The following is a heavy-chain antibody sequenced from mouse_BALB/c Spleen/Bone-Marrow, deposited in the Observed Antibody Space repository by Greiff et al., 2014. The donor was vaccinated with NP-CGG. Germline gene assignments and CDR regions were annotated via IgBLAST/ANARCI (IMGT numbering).Heavy chain of an antibody. Sequence: QVQLEESGAELVRPGTSVKVSCKASGYAFTNYLIEWVKQRPGQGLEWIGVINPGSGATNYNENFKGKATLTADKSSSTPYMQLSSLTSDDSAVYCCARRLTGTLYFDYWGQGTTLTVSS. CDR3: ARRLTGTLYFDY. CDR2: INPGSGAT. V-gene: IGHV1-54*03. J-gene: IGHJ2*01. CDR1: GYAFTNYL. D-gene: IGHD4-1*01.